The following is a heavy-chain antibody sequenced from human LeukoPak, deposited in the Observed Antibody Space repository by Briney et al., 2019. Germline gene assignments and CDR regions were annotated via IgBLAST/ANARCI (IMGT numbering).Heavy chain of an antibody. CDR1: GGSFSGYY. D-gene: IGHD6-13*01. Sequence: PSETLSLTCAVYGGSFSGYYWSWIRQPPGKGLEWIGEINHSGSTNYNPSLKSRVTISVDTSKNQFSLKLSSVTAADTAVYYCARTRGSWRTFDIWGQGTMVTVSS. CDR3: ARTRGSWRTFDI. V-gene: IGHV4-34*01. J-gene: IGHJ3*02. CDR2: INHSGST.